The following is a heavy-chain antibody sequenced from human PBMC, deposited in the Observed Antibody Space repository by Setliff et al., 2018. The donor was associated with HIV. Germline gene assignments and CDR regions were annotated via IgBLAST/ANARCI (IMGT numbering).Heavy chain of an antibody. V-gene: IGHV1-18*01. CDR1: GFAFTNYG. CDR3: ARGWDYGVRKPED. J-gene: IGHJ4*02. D-gene: IGHD3-10*01. Sequence: ASVKVSCKTSGFAFTNYGFTWVRQAPGQGPEWMGWISAYSGETFSTLKFRDRVTLTTDTSTNTAHMELRSLTYGDTAVYFCARGWDYGVRKPEDWGQGTLVTVSS. CDR2: ISAYSGET.